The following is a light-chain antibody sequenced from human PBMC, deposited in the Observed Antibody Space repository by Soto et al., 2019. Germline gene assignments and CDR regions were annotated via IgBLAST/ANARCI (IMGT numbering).Light chain of an antibody. CDR2: GAS. CDR1: QRVSSN. Sequence: EIVMTQSPATLSVSPGERATLSCRASQRVSSNLAWYQQKPGQAPRLLIYGASTRATGIPARFSGSGSGIEFTLTINSLQSEDFALYYCQHYNNWPLTFGGGTKVEIK. V-gene: IGKV3-15*01. J-gene: IGKJ4*01. CDR3: QHYNNWPLT.